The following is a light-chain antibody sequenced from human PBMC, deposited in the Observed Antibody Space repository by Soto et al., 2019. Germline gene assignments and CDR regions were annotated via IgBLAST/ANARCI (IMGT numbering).Light chain of an antibody. CDR3: QQYGGYPIT. Sequence: EIVLTQSPGTLSLSPGERATLSCRASQSVSSSFLAWYQQKPGQAPRLLIYDASSRATGIPDRFSGSGSGTDFTLTISRLEPEDFAVYYCQQYGGYPITFGPGTKVDFK. CDR2: DAS. J-gene: IGKJ3*01. CDR1: QSVSSSF. V-gene: IGKV3-20*01.